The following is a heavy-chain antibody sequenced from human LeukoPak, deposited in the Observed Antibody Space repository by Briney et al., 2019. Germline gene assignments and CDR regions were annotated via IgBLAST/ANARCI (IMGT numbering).Heavy chain of an antibody. Sequence: SQTLSLTCTVSGGSISSGDYFWSWVRQHPGKGLEWIGYIYYSGSTYYNPSLKSRVSMSIDTSKNQFSLKLSSVTAADTAVYYCARGSFDILTGYWYFFDYWGQGTLVTVSS. J-gene: IGHJ4*02. CDR1: GGSISSGDYF. D-gene: IGHD3-9*01. CDR2: IYYSGST. V-gene: IGHV4-31*03. CDR3: ARGSFDILTGYWYFFDY.